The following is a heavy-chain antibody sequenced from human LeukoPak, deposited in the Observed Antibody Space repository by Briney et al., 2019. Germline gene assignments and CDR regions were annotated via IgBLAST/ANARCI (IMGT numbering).Heavy chain of an antibody. Sequence: SGPTLVNPTQTLTLTCTFSGFSLSTSGVGVGWIRQPPGKALEWLALIYWDDDKRYSPSLKSRLTITKDTSKNQVVLTMTNMDPVDTATYYCAHVWRGSVGRFGELYNYWGQGTLVTVSS. CDR2: IYWDDDK. J-gene: IGHJ4*02. CDR3: AHVWRGSVGRFGELYNY. D-gene: IGHD3-10*01. CDR1: GFSLSTSGVG. V-gene: IGHV2-5*02.